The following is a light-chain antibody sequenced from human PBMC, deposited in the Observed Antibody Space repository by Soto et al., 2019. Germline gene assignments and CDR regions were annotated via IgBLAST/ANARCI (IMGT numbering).Light chain of an antibody. J-gene: IGKJ1*01. CDR2: AAS. CDR1: QSINSN. V-gene: IGKV1-39*01. Sequence: DIQMTQSPSSLSASVGDRVTITCRASQSINSNLNWYQQKPGTVPKILIYAASRLQIWVPSRFSGSGSGTYFTLTISSLRHEDFANYYCQQCYSARTFGQGTKVEI. CDR3: QQCYSART.